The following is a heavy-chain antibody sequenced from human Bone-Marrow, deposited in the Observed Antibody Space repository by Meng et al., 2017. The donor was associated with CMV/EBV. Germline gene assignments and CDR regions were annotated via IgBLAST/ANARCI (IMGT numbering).Heavy chain of an antibody. CDR1: GFTFTCYA. Sequence: PGSGFTFTCYAMSWVRQAPGKGLEWVSAISGSGGSTYYADSVKGRFTISRDNAKNSLYLQMNSLRAEDTAVYYCARGVFDLVGASFDYWGQGTLVTVSS. D-gene: IGHD1-26*01. CDR2: ISGSGGST. V-gene: IGHV3-23*01. J-gene: IGHJ4*02. CDR3: ARGVFDLVGASFDY.